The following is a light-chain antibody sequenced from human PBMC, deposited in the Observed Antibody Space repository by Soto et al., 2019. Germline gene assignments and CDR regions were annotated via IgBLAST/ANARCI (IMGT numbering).Light chain of an antibody. J-gene: IGLJ3*02. V-gene: IGLV2-14*01. CDR1: SSDVGGSNY. CDR3: TSYTSSSTLV. Sequence: QSLLTQPASVSGSPGQSITISCIGTSSDVGGSNYVSWYQQYPGKAPKLMIYEVSNRPSGVSDRFSGSKSGNTASLTISGLQAEDEADYYCTSYTSSSTLVFGGGTKVTVL. CDR2: EVS.